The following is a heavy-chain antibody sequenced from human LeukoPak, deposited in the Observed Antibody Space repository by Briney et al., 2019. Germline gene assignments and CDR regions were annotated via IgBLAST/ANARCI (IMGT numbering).Heavy chain of an antibody. CDR1: GFTFNTAW. J-gene: IGHJ1*01. CDR2: IRSKSDDGTT. CDR3: NTDLRL. D-gene: IGHD3-16*01. Sequence: GGSLRLSCAASGFTFNTAWMAWVRQAPGKWLEWVGRIRSKSDDGTTYYAAPVKGRFTISRDDSKNTLYLQMNSLKIEDTALYYCNTDLRLWGQGTLVTVFS. V-gene: IGHV3-15*01.